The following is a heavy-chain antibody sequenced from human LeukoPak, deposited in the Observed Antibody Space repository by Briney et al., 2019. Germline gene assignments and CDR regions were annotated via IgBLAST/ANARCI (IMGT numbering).Heavy chain of an antibody. CDR2: INSDGSAK. Sequence: GGSLRLSCAVSGFRFSSQWMTWVRQAPGMGLEWVATINSDGSAKYHVDSVKGRFTISRDNAKNSLYLQMNSLRAEDTALYYCAKDRSGWIDYWGQGTLVTVSS. CDR3: AKDRSGWIDY. D-gene: IGHD6-19*01. CDR1: GFRFSSQW. J-gene: IGHJ4*02. V-gene: IGHV3-7*03.